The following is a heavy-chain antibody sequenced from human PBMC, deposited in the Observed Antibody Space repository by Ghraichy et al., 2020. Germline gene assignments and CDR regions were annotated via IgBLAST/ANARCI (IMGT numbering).Heavy chain of an antibody. D-gene: IGHD6-19*01. V-gene: IGHV3-15*01. CDR1: GFTFSNAW. Sequence: GESLNISCAASGFTFSNAWMSWVRQAPGKGLEWVGRIKSKTDGGTTDYAAPVKGRFTISRDDSKNPLYLQMNSLKTEDTAVYYCTRRRYSSGWYSDYWGQGTLVTVSS. CDR3: TRRRYSSGWYSDY. CDR2: IKSKTDGGTT. J-gene: IGHJ4*02.